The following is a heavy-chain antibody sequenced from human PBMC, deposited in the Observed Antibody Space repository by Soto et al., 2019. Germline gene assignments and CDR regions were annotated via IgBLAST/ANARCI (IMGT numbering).Heavy chain of an antibody. J-gene: IGHJ6*04. D-gene: IGHD3-10*01. CDR2: FDPEDGET. Sequence: GASVKVSCKVSGYTLTELSMHWVRQAPGKGLEWMGGFDPEDGETIYAQKFQGRVTMTEDTSTDTAYMELSSLRSEDTAVYYCATDPYAITMVRGPLHVWGKGTTVTVSS. CDR1: GYTLTELS. CDR3: ATDPYAITMVRGPLHV. V-gene: IGHV1-24*01.